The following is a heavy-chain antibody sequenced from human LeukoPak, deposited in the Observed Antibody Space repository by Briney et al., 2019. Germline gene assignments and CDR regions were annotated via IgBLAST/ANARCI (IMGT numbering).Heavy chain of an antibody. V-gene: IGHV4-59*08. CDR2: IYYSGST. CDR3: ARHKGGLWPNWFDP. Sequence: SETLSFTCTVSGGSISSYYWSWIRQPPGKGLEWIGYIYYSGSTNYNPSLKSRVTISVDTSKNQFSLKLSSVTAADTAVYYCARHKGGLWPNWFDPWGQGTLVTVSS. CDR1: GGSISSYY. J-gene: IGHJ5*02. D-gene: IGHD4/OR15-4a*01.